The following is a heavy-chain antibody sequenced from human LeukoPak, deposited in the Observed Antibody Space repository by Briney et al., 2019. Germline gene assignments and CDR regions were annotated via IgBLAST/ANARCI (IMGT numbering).Heavy chain of an antibody. J-gene: IGHJ4*02. V-gene: IGHV1-18*01. Sequence: GASVKVSCKASGGTFSSYAISWVRPAPGQGLEWMGWISAYNGNTNYAQKLQGRVTMTTDTSTSTAYMELRSLRSDDTAVYYCARLGSGRPDFDYWGQGTLVTVSS. CDR2: ISAYNGNT. CDR3: ARLGSGRPDFDY. D-gene: IGHD3-10*02. CDR1: GGTFSSYA.